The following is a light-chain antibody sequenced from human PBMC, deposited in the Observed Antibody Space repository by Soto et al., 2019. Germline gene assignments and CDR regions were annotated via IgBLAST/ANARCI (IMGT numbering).Light chain of an antibody. CDR2: EVT. Sequence: QSALTQPTSASGSPGQSVTISCTGTSSDVGNYNYVSWYQQHPGKAPKLMIYEVTKRTSGVPDRFSGSKSGNTASLTVSGLQAEDEAEYYCTSYAAGKNVVFGGGTKVTVL. CDR1: SSDVGNYNY. V-gene: IGLV2-8*01. CDR3: TSYAAGKNVV. J-gene: IGLJ2*01.